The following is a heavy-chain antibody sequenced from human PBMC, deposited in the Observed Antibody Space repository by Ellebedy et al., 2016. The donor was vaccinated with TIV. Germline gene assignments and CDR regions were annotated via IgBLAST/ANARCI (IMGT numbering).Heavy chain of an antibody. CDR3: ARGSDAFDI. CDR2: IHPDGSEK. Sequence: GESLKISCAASGLTFSSHAMSWVRQARGRGLAWVANIHPDGSEKYYVDSVKGRFTISRDNAKNSLYLQMDSLRPEDTAVYYCARGSDAFDIWGQGTMVTVSS. CDR1: GLTFSSHA. V-gene: IGHV3-7*01. J-gene: IGHJ3*02.